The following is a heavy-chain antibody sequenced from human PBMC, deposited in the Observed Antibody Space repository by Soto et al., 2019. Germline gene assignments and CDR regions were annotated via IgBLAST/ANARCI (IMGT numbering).Heavy chain of an antibody. Sequence: PGVTLRLSCAASGFTFSGYAMSWVRQAPGKGLEWVSAISGSVGSTYYADSVKGRFTISRDNSKNTLYLQMNSLRAEDTAVYYCAKDPHSGSYNHFGYWGQGTRVTVSS. CDR3: AKDPHSGSYNHFGY. CDR1: GFTFSGYA. D-gene: IGHD1-26*01. V-gene: IGHV3-23*01. CDR2: ISGSVGST. J-gene: IGHJ4*02.